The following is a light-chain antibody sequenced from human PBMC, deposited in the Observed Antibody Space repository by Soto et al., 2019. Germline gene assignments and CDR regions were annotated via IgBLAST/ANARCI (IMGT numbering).Light chain of an antibody. Sequence: QSVLTQPASVSGSPGQSITISCTGTSSDVGSHNLVSWYQQHPGPAPKLMIYEVSKRPLGVSTRFSASKSGNTASLTISGLQAEDEADYYCCAYGGSRAVFGGGTQLTVL. V-gene: IGLV2-23*02. CDR1: SSDVGSHNL. CDR3: CAYGGSRAV. CDR2: EVS. J-gene: IGLJ7*01.